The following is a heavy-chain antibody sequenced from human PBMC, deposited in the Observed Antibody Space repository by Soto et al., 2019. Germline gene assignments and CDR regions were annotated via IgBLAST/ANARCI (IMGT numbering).Heavy chain of an antibody. D-gene: IGHD5-18*01. CDR3: AREDTAMDFDY. J-gene: IGHJ4*02. CDR1: GFTFSSYA. V-gene: IGHV3-30-3*01. CDR2: ISYDGSNK. Sequence: GGSLRLSCAASGFTFSSYAMHWVRQAPGKGLEWVAVISYDGSNKYYADSVKGRFTISRDNSKNTLYLQMNSLRAEDTAVYYCAREDTAMDFDYWGQGTLVTVSS.